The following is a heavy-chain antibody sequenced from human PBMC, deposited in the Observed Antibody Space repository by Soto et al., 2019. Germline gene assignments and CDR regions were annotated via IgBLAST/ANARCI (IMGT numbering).Heavy chain of an antibody. CDR1: GYTFTSYG. CDR2: ISAYNGNT. D-gene: IGHD6-13*01. CDR3: ARDRRPRYTSRVDAFDI. J-gene: IGHJ3*02. V-gene: IGHV1-18*01. Sequence: ALVKVSCKASGYTFTSYGISWVRQAPGQGLEWVGWISAYNGNTNYAQKLQGRVTMTTDTSTSTAYMELRSLRSDDTAVYYCARDRRPRYTSRVDAFDIWGQGTMVTVSS.